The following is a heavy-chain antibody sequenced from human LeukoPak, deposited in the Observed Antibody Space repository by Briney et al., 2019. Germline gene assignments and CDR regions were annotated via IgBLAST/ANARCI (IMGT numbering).Heavy chain of an antibody. Sequence: GGSLRLSCAASGFTFSSYSMNWVRQAPGKGLEWVSSISSSSSYIYCADSVKGRFTISRDNAKNSLYLQMNSLRAEDTAVYYCARIGDDDAFDIWGQGTMVTVSS. CDR2: ISSSSSYI. CDR1: GFTFSSYS. D-gene: IGHD4-17*01. J-gene: IGHJ3*02. V-gene: IGHV3-21*01. CDR3: ARIGDDDAFDI.